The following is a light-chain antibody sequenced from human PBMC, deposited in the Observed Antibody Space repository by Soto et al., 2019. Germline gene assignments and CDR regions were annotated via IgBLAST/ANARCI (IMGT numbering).Light chain of an antibody. V-gene: IGKV1-5*03. CDR3: QRYNSYSRT. CDR1: QSISSW. CDR2: RAS. Sequence: DLQMTQSPSTLSASVGDRVTITCRASQSISSWLAWYQQKPGKAPKLLIYRASNLESGVPSRFSGSGSGTEFTLTISSLQPDDFATYYCQRYNSYSRTFGQGTKVDIK. J-gene: IGKJ1*01.